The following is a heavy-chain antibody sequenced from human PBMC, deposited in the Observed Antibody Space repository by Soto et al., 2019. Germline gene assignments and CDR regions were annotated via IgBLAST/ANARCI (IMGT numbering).Heavy chain of an antibody. Sequence: PGGSLRLSCAASGFTFSSYGMHWVRQAPGKGLEWVAVIWYDGSNKYYADSVKGRFTISRDNSKNTLYLQMNSLRAEDTAVYYCARGSYGLPSHNWSDPWGQGTLVTVSS. J-gene: IGHJ5*02. D-gene: IGHD5-18*01. CDR1: GFTFSSYG. CDR2: IWYDGSNK. CDR3: ARGSYGLPSHNWSDP. V-gene: IGHV3-33*01.